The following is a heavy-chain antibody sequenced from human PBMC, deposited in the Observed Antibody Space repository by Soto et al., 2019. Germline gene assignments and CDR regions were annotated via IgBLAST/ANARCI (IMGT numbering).Heavy chain of an antibody. CDR3: ATDHCSRGSCYPEVDY. J-gene: IGHJ4*02. V-gene: IGHV1-2*02. Sequence: GASVKVSCKASGYTFTGYYMHWVRQAPGQGLEWMGWINPNSGGTNYAQKFQGRVTMTRDTSISTAYMELSRLRSDDTAVYYSATDHCSRGSCYPEVDYWGQGTLVTVSS. D-gene: IGHD2-15*01. CDR2: INPNSGGT. CDR1: GYTFTGYY.